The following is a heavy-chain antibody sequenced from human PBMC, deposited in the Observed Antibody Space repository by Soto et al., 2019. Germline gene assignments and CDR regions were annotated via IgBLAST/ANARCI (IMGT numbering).Heavy chain of an antibody. CDR2: ISVYNGNT. V-gene: IGHV1-18*01. CDR3: AAAQGTSLYDLDY. Sequence: QVQREQSEAEVKKPGASVKVSCKASGNTFTTYSINWVRQAPGQGLEWMGWISVYNGNTNYAQKFQGRLTISTDTSTNTAYMVLRSLRSDDTAVYYCAAAQGTSLYDLDYWGQGTLVTVSS. CDR1: GNTFTTYS. J-gene: IGHJ4*02. D-gene: IGHD2-2*01.